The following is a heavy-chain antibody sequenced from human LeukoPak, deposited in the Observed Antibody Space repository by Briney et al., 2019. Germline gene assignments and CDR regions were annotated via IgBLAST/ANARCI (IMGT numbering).Heavy chain of an antibody. CDR3: AAVVPAVMGYFDY. D-gene: IGHD2-2*01. V-gene: IGHV1-69*13. CDR2: IIPIFGTA. J-gene: IGHJ4*02. CDR1: GGTFSSYA. Sequence: SVKVSCKASGGTFSSYALSWVRQAPGQGLEWMGGIIPIFGTANYAQKFQGRVTITADESTSTAYMELSSLRSEDTAVYYCAAVVPAVMGYFDYWGQGTLVTVSS.